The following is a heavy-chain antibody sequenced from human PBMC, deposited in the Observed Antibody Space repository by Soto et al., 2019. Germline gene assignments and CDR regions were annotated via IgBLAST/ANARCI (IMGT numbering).Heavy chain of an antibody. CDR1: GGSISSYY. D-gene: IGHD6-13*01. CDR3: ARGPPAGAAAGTGAFYI. V-gene: IGHV4-59*01. J-gene: IGHJ3*02. CDR2: IYYSGST. Sequence: SETLPLTCTVSGGSISSYYWSWIRQPPGKGLEWIGYIYYSGSTNYNPSLKSRVTISVDTSKNQFSLKLSSVTAADTAVYYCARGPPAGAAAGTGAFYIWGQGTMVTVSS.